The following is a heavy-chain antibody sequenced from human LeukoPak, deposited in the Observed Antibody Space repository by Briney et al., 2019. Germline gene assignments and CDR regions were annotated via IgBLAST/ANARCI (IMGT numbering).Heavy chain of an antibody. J-gene: IGHJ4*02. CDR1: GFIFSSYE. D-gene: IGHD5-24*01. CDR3: ARGRRDGYNY. V-gene: IGHV3-48*03. CDR2: ISTTGTTI. Sequence: GGSLRLPCEASGFIFSSYEMNWVRQAPGKGLEWVSYISTTGTTIYYSDSVRGRFTISRDNARNSLFLQMSSLRAEDTAVYYCARGRRDGYNYWGQGTLVTVSS.